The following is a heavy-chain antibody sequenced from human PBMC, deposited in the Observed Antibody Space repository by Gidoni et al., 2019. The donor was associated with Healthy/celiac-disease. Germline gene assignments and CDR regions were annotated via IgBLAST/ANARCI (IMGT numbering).Heavy chain of an antibody. CDR1: GFTFTSSA. J-gene: IGHJ6*03. CDR2: IVVGSGNT. CDR3: AADLNIAAAGNYYYYMDV. V-gene: IGHV1-58*01. Sequence: QMQLVQSGPEVKKPGTSVKVSCKASGFTFTSSAVQWVRQARGQRLEWIGWIVVGSGNTNYAQKFQERVTITRDMSTSTAYMELSSLRSEDTAVYYCAADLNIAAAGNYYYYMDVWGKGTTVTVSS. D-gene: IGHD6-13*01.